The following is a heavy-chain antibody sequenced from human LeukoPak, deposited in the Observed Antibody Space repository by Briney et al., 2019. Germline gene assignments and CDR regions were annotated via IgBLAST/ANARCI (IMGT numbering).Heavy chain of an antibody. CDR1: GGSFSGYY. V-gene: IGHV4-34*01. J-gene: IGHJ4*02. CDR3: ARDRLTPMVRGSLDY. D-gene: IGHD3-10*01. Sequence: PSETLSLTCAVSGGSFSGYYWSRIRQPPGKGLEWIGEINHSGSTNYNPSLKSRVTISVDTSKNQFSLKLSSVTAADTAVYYCARDRLTPMVRGSLDYWGQGTLVTVSS. CDR2: INHSGST.